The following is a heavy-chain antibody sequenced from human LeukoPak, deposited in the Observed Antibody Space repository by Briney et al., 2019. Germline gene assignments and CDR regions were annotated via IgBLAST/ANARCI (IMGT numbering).Heavy chain of an antibody. V-gene: IGHV3-23*01. CDR2: ISDSGGRT. CDR3: VRTYYEVWSGYGMDV. CDR1: GFTFSTYD. J-gene: IGHJ6*02. Sequence: GGSLRLSCAASGFTFSTYDMSWVRQAPGKGLEWVAGISDSGGRTYYADSVKGRFTISRDNSKKMLYLQMSTLRAEDTAVYYCVRTYYEVWSGYGMDVWGQGTTVTVSS. D-gene: IGHD3-3*01.